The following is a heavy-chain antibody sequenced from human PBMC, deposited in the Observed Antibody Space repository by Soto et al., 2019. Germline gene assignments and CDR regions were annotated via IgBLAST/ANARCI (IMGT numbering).Heavy chain of an antibody. CDR2: IYWNDDK. D-gene: IGHD6-6*01. CDR3: AQRSIAALGGAFHX. CDR1: GFSLSTSGVG. J-gene: IGHJ3*02. Sequence: SGPTLVHPTQTLTLTCTFSGFSLSTSGVGVGWIRRRPGKALEWLALIYWNDDKLYSPSLKRRITITKDTSKKQVVLTMTKMDTVETATYYCAQRSIAALGGAFHXWGQGTMVTVS. V-gene: IGHV2-5*01.